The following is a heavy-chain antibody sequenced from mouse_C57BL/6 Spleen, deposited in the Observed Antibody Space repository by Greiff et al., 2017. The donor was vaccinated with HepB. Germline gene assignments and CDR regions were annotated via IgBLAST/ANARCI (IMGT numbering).Heavy chain of an antibody. J-gene: IGHJ2*01. D-gene: IGHD1-3*01. Sequence: QVQLQQPGAELVKPGASVKLSCKASGYTFTSYWMHWVKQRPGQGLEWIGMIHPNSGSTNYNEKFKSKATLTVDKSSSTAYMQLSSLTSEDSAVYYCAIKWDGENYFDYWGQGTTLTVSS. CDR2: IHPNSGST. CDR1: GYTFTSYW. V-gene: IGHV1-64*01. CDR3: AIKWDGENYFDY.